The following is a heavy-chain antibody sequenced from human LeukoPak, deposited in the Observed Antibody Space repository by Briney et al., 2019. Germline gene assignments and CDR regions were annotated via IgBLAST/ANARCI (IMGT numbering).Heavy chain of an antibody. CDR1: GGSISSSSYY. J-gene: IGHJ4*02. Sequence: SETLSLTCTVSGGSISSSSYYWGWIRQPPGKGLEWIGGIYYSGSTYYNPSLKSRVTISVDTSKNQFSLKLSSVTAADTAVYYCARSGEGVNYFDYWGQGTLVTVSS. D-gene: IGHD3-16*01. CDR3: ARSGEGVNYFDY. CDR2: IYYSGST. V-gene: IGHV4-39*01.